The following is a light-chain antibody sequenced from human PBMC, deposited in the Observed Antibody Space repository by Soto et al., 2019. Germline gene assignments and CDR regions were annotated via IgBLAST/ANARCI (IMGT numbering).Light chain of an antibody. V-gene: IGKV3-11*01. CDR2: GAS. CDR3: QQRSNWPIT. Sequence: EIVMTQSPATLSVSPWEGATLSRRASQSVSSNLAWYQQKPGQAPRLLIYGASTRPTDIPARFSGSGSGTDFTLTISSLEPEDFAVYYCQQRSNWPITFGQGTRLEIK. J-gene: IGKJ5*01. CDR1: QSVSSN.